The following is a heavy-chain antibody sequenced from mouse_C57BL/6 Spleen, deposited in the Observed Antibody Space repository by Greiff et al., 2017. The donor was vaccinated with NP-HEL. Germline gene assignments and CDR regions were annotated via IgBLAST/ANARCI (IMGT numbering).Heavy chain of an antibody. J-gene: IGHJ2*01. V-gene: IGHV1-52*01. Sequence: QVHVKQPGAELVRPGSSVKLSCKASGYTFTSYWMHWVKQRPIQGLEWIGNIDPSDSETHYNQKFKDKATLTVDKSSSTAYMQLSSLTSEDSAVYYCARSGDYDDGAFDYWGQGTTLTVSS. CDR1: GYTFTSYW. D-gene: IGHD2-4*01. CDR3: ARSGDYDDGAFDY. CDR2: IDPSDSET.